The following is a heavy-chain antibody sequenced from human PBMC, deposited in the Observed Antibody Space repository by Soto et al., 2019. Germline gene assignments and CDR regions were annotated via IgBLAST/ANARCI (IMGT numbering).Heavy chain of an antibody. CDR2: ISAYNGNA. J-gene: IGHJ5*02. CDR3: ARRGGSYSPAQNWFDP. D-gene: IGHD1-26*01. Sequence: ASVKVSCKASGYTFTSYGISWVRQAPGQGLEWMGWISAYNGNANYAQKLQGRVTMTTDTSTSTAYMELRSLRSDDTAVYYCARRGGSYSPAQNWFDPWGQGTLVTVSS. CDR1: GYTFTSYG. V-gene: IGHV1-18*04.